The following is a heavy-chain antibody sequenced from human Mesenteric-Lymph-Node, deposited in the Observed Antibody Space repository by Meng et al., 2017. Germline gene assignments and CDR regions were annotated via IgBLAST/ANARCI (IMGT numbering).Heavy chain of an antibody. J-gene: IGHJ4*02. V-gene: IGHV3-21*01. CDR2: ISSSSSYI. Sequence: GESLKISCAASGFTFSSYSMNWVRQAPGKGLEWVSSISSSSSYIYYADPVKGRFTISRDNAKNSLYLQMNSLRAEDTAVYYCATYSNTWYDPDYWGQGTLVTVSS. CDR3: ATYSNTWYDPDY. D-gene: IGHD6-13*01. CDR1: GFTFSSYS.